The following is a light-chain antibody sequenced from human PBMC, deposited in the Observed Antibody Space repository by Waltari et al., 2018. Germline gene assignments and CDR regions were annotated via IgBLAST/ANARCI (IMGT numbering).Light chain of an antibody. Sequence: QSAPTQPRSVSGSPGQSVSISCTGSNSDVGGYNYVSWYQQYPGRAPKLLIYDVNKRSSGVPDRFSGSKVGNTASLTISGLQPEDEADYYCCSFVGSYTSVFGGGTKVTVL. J-gene: IGLJ2*01. CDR1: NSDVGGYNY. CDR3: CSFVGSYTSV. V-gene: IGLV2-11*01. CDR2: DVN.